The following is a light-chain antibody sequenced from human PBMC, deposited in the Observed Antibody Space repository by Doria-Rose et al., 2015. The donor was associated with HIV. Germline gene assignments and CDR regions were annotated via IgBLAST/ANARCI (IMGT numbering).Light chain of an antibody. J-gene: IGKJ5*01. CDR1: QSVSAD. CDR3: HQYNNWPT. CDR2: GAS. Sequence: EIVLTQSPETLSVSPGESATLSCRASQSVSADLAWYQHKPGQAPRLLIWGASTRATGIPARFSGSGSGTEFTLTISSPQSEDFAIYFCHQYNNWPTLGQGTRLDIK. V-gene: IGKV3-15*01.